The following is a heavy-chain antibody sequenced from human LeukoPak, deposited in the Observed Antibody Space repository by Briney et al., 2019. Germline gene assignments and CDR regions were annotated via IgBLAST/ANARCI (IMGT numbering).Heavy chain of an antibody. CDR1: GFTFSNHW. V-gene: IGHV3-74*01. CDR3: ARGSFGPDY. Sequence: GGSLRLSCAASGFTFSNHWMHWVRQAPGKGLVWASRINNDGSSTIYADSAKGRFTISRDNAKNTLYLQMNSLRAEDTAVYYCARGSFGPDYWGQGTLVIVSS. D-gene: IGHD3-10*01. J-gene: IGHJ4*02. CDR2: INNDGSST.